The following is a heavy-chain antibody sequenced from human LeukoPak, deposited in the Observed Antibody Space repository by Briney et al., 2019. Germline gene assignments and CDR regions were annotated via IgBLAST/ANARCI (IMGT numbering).Heavy chain of an antibody. V-gene: IGHV3-23*01. CDR1: GFTFGSYA. Sequence: GGSLRLSCAASGFTFGSYAMSWVRQAPGKGLEWVSDINGSGGSTYYTDSVKGRFTISRDNSKNTLYLQMNSLRAEDTAIYYCAKRYSTGLDPWGQGTLVTVSS. D-gene: IGHD1-26*01. CDR3: AKRYSTGLDP. J-gene: IGHJ5*02. CDR2: INGSGGST.